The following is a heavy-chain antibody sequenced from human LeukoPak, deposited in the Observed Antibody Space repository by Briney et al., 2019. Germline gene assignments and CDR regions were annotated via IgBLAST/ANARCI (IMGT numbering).Heavy chain of an antibody. CDR1: GFTFGDYA. J-gene: IGHJ4*02. D-gene: IGHD3-10*01. Sequence: SGGSLRLSCTASGFTFGDYAMSWVRQAPGKGLEGVGFIRSKAYGGTTEYAASVKGRFTISRDDSKSIAYLQMNSLKTEDTAVYYCTRVMRGAGDYWGQGTLVTVSS. CDR2: IRSKAYGGTT. V-gene: IGHV3-49*04. CDR3: TRVMRGAGDY.